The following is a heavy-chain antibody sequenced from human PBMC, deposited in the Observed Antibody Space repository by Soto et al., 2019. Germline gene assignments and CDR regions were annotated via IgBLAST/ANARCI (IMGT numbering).Heavy chain of an antibody. CDR1: GFTFSSYA. V-gene: IGHV3-23*01. D-gene: IGHD2-15*01. J-gene: IGHJ4*02. Sequence: GGSLRLSCAASGFTFSSYAMSWVRQAPGKGLELVSGISGGGGSTYYADSVKGRFTISRDNSKSTLYLQMNSLRAEDTAIYYCAKAQRTVVEIAATHFDYWGQGTLVTVSS. CDR3: AKAQRTVVEIAATHFDY. CDR2: ISGGGGST.